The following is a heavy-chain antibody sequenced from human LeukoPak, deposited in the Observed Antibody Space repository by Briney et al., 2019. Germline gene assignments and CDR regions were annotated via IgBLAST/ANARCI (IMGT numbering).Heavy chain of an antibody. J-gene: IGHJ3*01. V-gene: IGHV4-4*09. CDR3: ARSEVAYYGSKNSLWPDAFDF. CDR1: GGSFSNHY. D-gene: IGHD3-10*01. Sequence: PSETLSLTCAVYGGSFSNHYWSWIRQPPGKGLEWIGYIHSIGSTSYNPSLKSRVTISLDTSQMQFSLRLSSVTAADTAVYYCARSEVAYYGSKNSLWPDAFDFWGQGTVVTVSP. CDR2: IHSIGST.